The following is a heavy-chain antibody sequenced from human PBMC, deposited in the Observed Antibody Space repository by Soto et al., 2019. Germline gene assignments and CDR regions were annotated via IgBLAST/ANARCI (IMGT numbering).Heavy chain of an antibody. Sequence: SVKVSCKASGGTFSSYAISWVRQAPGQGLEWMGGIIPIFGTANYAQKFQGRVTITADESTSTAYMELSSLRSEDTAVYYCARDLGYYDSSGYYCFDAFDIWGQGTMVTVSS. CDR1: GGTFSSYA. J-gene: IGHJ3*02. CDR2: IIPIFGTA. D-gene: IGHD3-22*01. CDR3: ARDLGYYDSSGYYCFDAFDI. V-gene: IGHV1-69*13.